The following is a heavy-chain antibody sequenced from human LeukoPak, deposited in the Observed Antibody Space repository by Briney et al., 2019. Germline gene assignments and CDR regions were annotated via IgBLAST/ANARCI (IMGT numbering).Heavy chain of an antibody. Sequence: SETLSLTCTISGGSISTYYWNWIRQPPGKGLEWIGEINHSGTTNYNPSLKSRVTISVDTSKNQFSLKLNSVTAADTAVYYCARGTQWPDPWSQGALVIVSS. J-gene: IGHJ5*02. CDR1: GGSISTYY. V-gene: IGHV4-34*01. CDR3: ARGTQWPDP. CDR2: INHSGTT. D-gene: IGHD6-19*01.